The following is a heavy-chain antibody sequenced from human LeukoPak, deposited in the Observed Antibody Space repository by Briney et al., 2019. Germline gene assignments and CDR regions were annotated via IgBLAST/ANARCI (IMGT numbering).Heavy chain of an antibody. D-gene: IGHD5-24*01. CDR2: MYYSGST. CDR1: GGSISSYY. V-gene: IGHV4-59*01. CDR3: ARENGYKYDY. J-gene: IGHJ4*02. Sequence: SETLSLTCTISGGSISSYYWSWIRQPPGKGLEWIGSMYYSGSTNYNPSLKSRVTISVDTSKNQFSLKLSSVTAADTAVYYCARENGYKYDYWGQGTPVTVSS.